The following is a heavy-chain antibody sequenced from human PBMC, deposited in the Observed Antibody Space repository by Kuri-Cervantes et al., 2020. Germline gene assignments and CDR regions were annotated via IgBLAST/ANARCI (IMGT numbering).Heavy chain of an antibody. J-gene: IGHJ4*02. CDR3: ARESGDGYNYESPKGRRVNRFDY. CDR1: GFTVSSNY. V-gene: IGHV3-53*01. CDR2: IYSGGST. D-gene: IGHD5-24*01. Sequence: GESLKISCAASGFTVSSNYMSWVRQAPGKGLEWVSVIYSGGSTYYADSVKGRFTISRDNSKNTLYLQMNSLRAEDTAVYYCARESGDGYNYESPKGRRVNRFDYWGQGTLVTVSS.